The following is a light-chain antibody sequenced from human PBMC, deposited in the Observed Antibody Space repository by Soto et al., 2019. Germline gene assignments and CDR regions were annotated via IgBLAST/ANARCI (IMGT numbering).Light chain of an antibody. V-gene: IGKV3-15*01. CDR2: GAS. CDR1: QSVSSN. J-gene: IGKJ1*01. Sequence: EIVMTQSPATLSVSPGERATLSCRASQSVSSNLVWYQQKPGQAPWLLIYGASTRATGIPARFSGSGSGTEFTLAIRSLQSGDFAVYYCQQHNNWPPTFGQGTKVEIK. CDR3: QQHNNWPPT.